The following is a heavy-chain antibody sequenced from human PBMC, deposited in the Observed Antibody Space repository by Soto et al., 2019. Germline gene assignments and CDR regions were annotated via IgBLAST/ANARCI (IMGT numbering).Heavy chain of an antibody. CDR3: AGGSGWESES. J-gene: IGHJ4*02. V-gene: IGHV3-7*05. CDR1: EFTFTTYW. D-gene: IGHD6-19*01. CDR2: IKEDGGQK. Sequence: EVQLVESGGGLVQPGGSLRLSCAVSEFTFTTYWMTWVRQAPGKGLEWVANIKEDGGQKNYLESVRGRFTISRDNAKKSLFLEMSSPRVEDTAVYFCAGGSGWESESWGQGTLVTVSS.